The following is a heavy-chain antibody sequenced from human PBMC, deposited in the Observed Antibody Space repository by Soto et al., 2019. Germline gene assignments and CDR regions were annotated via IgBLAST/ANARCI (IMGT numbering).Heavy chain of an antibody. CDR1: GYSFTSYW. D-gene: IGHD2-8*01. CDR3: ARQVPDCTKGVCYTEGYYYMDG. Sequence: GESLKISCKGSGYSFTSYWIGWVRQMPGKGLEWMGIIYPGDSDTRYSPSFQGQVTISADKSISTAYLQWSSLKASDTAMYYCARQVPDCTKGVCYTEGYYYMDGWGKGTTVTVSS. CDR2: IYPGDSDT. V-gene: IGHV5-51*01. J-gene: IGHJ6*03.